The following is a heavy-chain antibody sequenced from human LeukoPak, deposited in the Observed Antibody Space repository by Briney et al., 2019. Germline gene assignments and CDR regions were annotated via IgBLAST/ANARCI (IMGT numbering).Heavy chain of an antibody. CDR3: ATVGAFDI. CDR1: GYTFTDYY. J-gene: IGHJ3*02. CDR2: VDPEDGET. V-gene: IGHV1-69-2*01. Sequence: ASVKISCKASGYTFTDYYMHWVQQAPGKGLEWMGRVDPEDGETIYAGKFQGRVTITADTSTDTAYMELSSLRSEDTAVYNCATVGAFDIWGQGTMVTVSS.